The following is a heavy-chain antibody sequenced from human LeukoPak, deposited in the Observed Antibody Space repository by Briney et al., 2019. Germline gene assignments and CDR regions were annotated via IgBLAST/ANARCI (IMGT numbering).Heavy chain of an antibody. Sequence: GASVKVSCKASGGTFSSYAISWVRQAPGQGLEWMGGIIPIFGTANYAQKFQGRVTITTDESTSTAYMELSSLRSEDTAVYYCARGRGYSGYGRPVVWGQGTMVTVSS. V-gene: IGHV1-69*05. J-gene: IGHJ3*01. CDR3: ARGRGYSGYGRPVV. CDR2: IIPIFGTA. CDR1: GGTFSSYA. D-gene: IGHD5-12*01.